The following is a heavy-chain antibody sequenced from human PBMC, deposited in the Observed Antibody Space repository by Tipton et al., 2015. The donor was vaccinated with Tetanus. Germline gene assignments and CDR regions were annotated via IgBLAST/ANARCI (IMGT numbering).Heavy chain of an antibody. CDR1: GDSLSNGDYY. CDR3: ARDHGITWGGMGYYYGMDV. CDR2: IYYSGST. J-gene: IGHJ6*02. V-gene: IGHV4-30-4*01. Sequence: LRLSCNVSGDSLSNGDYYWSWIRQPPGKGLESIGYIYYSGSTYYNPSLKSRVTISVDTSKNQFSLRLSSVTAADTAVYYCARDHGITWGGMGYYYGMDVWGQGTTVTVSS. D-gene: IGHD3-16*01.